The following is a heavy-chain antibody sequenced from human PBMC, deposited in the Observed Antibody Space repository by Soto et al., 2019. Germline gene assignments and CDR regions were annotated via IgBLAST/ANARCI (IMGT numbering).Heavy chain of an antibody. Sequence: GASVKVSCKSSVYTFTGYYIHWVRQAPGQGPEWMGWINPGNGNTKYSQKFQDRVTITRDTSASTAYMELSTLRSEDTAVYYCARDWARAEDVWGQGTTVTVSS. V-gene: IGHV1-3*01. CDR3: ARDWARAEDV. D-gene: IGHD7-27*01. J-gene: IGHJ6*02. CDR2: INPGNGNT. CDR1: VYTFTGYY.